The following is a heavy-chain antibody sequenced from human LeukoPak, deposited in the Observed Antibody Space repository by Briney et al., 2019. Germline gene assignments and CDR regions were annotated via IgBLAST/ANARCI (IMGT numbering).Heavy chain of an antibody. CDR3: ARDPRGSSSPAFDI. CDR2: IYYSGST. CDR1: GGSISSSSYY. V-gene: IGHV4-39*07. J-gene: IGHJ3*02. D-gene: IGHD2-2*01. Sequence: SETLSLTCTVSGGSISSSSYYWGWIRQPPGKGLEWIGSIYYSGSTYYNPSLKSRVTISVDTSKNQFSLKLSSVTAADTAVYYCARDPRGSSSPAFDIWGQGTMVTVSS.